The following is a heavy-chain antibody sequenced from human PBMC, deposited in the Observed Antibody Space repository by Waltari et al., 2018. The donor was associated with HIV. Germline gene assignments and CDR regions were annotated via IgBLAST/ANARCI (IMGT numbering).Heavy chain of an antibody. V-gene: IGHV1-2*02. D-gene: IGHD2-15*01. CDR2: INPNSGGS. Sequence: QVQLVQSGAEVKEPGASVKVSCKASGYTFTGYYIHWVRQAPGQGLDWMGWINPNSGGSNYAKKLQGRVTMTRDTSINTVYLELSRLRSDDAAVYYCADCNGGNCYPEHWGQGTLVTVSS. CDR1: GYTFTGYY. J-gene: IGHJ1*01. CDR3: ADCNGGNCYPEH.